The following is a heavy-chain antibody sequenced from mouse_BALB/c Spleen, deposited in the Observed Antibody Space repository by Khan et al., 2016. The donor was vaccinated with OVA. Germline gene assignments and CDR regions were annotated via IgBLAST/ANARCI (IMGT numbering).Heavy chain of an antibody. Sequence: QIQLVQSGAELARPGASVKLSCKDSGYTFTNYWIQWVTQRPGQGLEWIGTSYPGDGDTKYTQKFTGKATLTADKYYSTAYMQLSSLASEDYAGYSGASIFDNSFDDWAQATTLTVSP. CDR2: SYPGDGDT. J-gene: IGHJ2*01. V-gene: IGHV1-87*01. CDR1: GYTFTNYW. CDR3: ASIFDNSFDD.